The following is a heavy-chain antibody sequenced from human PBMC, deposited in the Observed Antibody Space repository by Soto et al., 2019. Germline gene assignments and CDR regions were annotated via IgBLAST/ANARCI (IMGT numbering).Heavy chain of an antibody. CDR3: ARGEKDNYYYGMDV. V-gene: IGHV1-69*01. CDR2: TA. Sequence: TANYAQKFQGRVTFTAAESTSTAYLELSSLRSEDTAVYYCARGEKDNYYYGMDVWGQGTTVTVSS. D-gene: IGHD2-15*01. J-gene: IGHJ6*02.